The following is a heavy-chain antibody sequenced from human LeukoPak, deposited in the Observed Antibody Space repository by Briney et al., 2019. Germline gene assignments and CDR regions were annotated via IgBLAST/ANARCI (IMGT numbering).Heavy chain of an antibody. CDR3: ARGGEYQLPYRY. CDR1: GFSFSSYG. Sequence: GGSLRLSCAASGFSFSSYGMNWVRQAPGKGLEWVANIKQDGSEKNYVDSVKGRFTISRDNAKNSLYLQMNSLRAEDTAVYYCARGGEYQLPYRYWGQGTQVTVSS. CDR2: IKQDGSEK. D-gene: IGHD2-2*02. V-gene: IGHV3-7*01. J-gene: IGHJ4*02.